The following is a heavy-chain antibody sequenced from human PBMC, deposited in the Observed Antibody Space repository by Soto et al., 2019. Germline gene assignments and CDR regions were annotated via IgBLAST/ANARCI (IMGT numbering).Heavy chain of an antibody. Sequence: GGSLRLSCAASGFTFSSYGMHWVRQAPGKGLEWVAVISYDGSNKYYADSVKGRFTISRDNSKNTLYLQMNSLRAEDTAVYYCAKDHRGKSLYETWFWGQGTLVTVSS. CDR3: AKDHRGKSLYETWF. CDR1: GFTFSSYG. J-gene: IGHJ4*02. CDR2: ISYDGSNK. D-gene: IGHD2-8*01. V-gene: IGHV3-30*18.